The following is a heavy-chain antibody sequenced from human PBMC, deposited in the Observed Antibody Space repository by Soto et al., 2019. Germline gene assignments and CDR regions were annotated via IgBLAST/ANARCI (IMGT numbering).Heavy chain of an antibody. CDR3: ARHHGPTTSENWFDP. CDR2: ISTYSGDT. V-gene: IGHV1-18*01. Sequence: ASVTVSCKASGGTFSSYAISWVRQAPGQGLEWMGWISTYSGDTKYAQKFQGRVTMTTDTSTTTAYLELRSLRSDDTAVYYCARHHGPTTSENWFDPWGQGTLVTVSS. J-gene: IGHJ5*02. CDR1: GGTFSSYA. D-gene: IGHD5-12*01.